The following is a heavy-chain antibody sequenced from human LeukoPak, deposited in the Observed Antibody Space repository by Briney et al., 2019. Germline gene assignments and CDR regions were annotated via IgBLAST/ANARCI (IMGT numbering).Heavy chain of an antibody. D-gene: IGHD4-11*01. CDR2: ISHSGST. CDR1: GGSFSGYY. J-gene: IGHJ3*02. V-gene: IGHV4-34*01. CDR3: AIHSGLPEADDAFDI. Sequence: TSETLSLTCAVYGGSFSGYYWSWIRQPPGKGLEWIGEISHSGSTNYNPSLKSRVTISVDTSKNQFSLKLSSVTAADTAVYYCAIHSGLPEADDAFDIWGQGTMVTVSS.